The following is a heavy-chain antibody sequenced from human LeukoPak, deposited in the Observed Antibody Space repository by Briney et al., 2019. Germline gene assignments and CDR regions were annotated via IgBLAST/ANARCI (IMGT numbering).Heavy chain of an antibody. J-gene: IGHJ4*02. CDR1: GYTFTGYY. V-gene: IGHV1-2*02. D-gene: IGHD6-19*01. CDR3: ARDRVGYSSGWYSGGSYLFDC. CDR2: INPNSGGT. Sequence: ASVKVSCKASGYTFTGYYMHWVRQAPGQGLEWMGWINPNSGGTNYAQKFQGRVTMTRDTSISTAFMELSRLRSDDTAVYYCARDRVGYSSGWYSGGSYLFDCWGQGTLLTVSS.